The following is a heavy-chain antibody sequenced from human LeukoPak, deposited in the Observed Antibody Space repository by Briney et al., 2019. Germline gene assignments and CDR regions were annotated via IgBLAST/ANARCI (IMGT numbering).Heavy chain of an antibody. CDR2: IKTDGSQK. J-gene: IGHJ5*02. V-gene: IGHV3-7*01. Sequence: GGSLRLSCAASGFTFRNYWMSWVRQAPGKGLEWVANIKTDGSQKYYVDSVGGRFAISRDNAKSSLYLQMNSLRVEDTAVYHCARDWDGSGTVFDLWGQGTLDTVSS. D-gene: IGHD3-10*01. CDR1: GFTFRNYW. CDR3: ARDWDGSGTVFDL.